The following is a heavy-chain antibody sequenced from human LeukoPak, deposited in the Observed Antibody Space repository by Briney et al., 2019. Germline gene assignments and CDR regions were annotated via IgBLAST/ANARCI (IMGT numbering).Heavy chain of an antibody. CDR1: GFTFSNYW. V-gene: IGHV3-7*01. J-gene: IGHJ6*03. CDR2: IKQDGSEK. D-gene: IGHD6-6*01. Sequence: GGSLRLSCAPSGFTFSNYWMSWVRQAPGKGLQWVANIKQDGSEKYYVDSVKGRFTMSRDNAKNSVFLQMNSLRVEDTAVYYCGRWYSTSSRDYYMDVWGKGTTVTVSS. CDR3: GRWYSTSSRDYYMDV.